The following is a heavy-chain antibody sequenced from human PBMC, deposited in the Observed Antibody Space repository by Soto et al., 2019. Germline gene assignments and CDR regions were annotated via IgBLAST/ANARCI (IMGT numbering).Heavy chain of an antibody. J-gene: IGHJ4*02. CDR1: GFTFSNYW. Sequence: EVQLVESGGGLVQAGGSLRLSCAASGFTFSNYWMNWVRQAPGKGLEWVAYISRDGSEKSYVDSVKGRFTISRDNAKNSLFLQMDSLRVEDTAVYYCARGFGEGYYGGPDYWGQGTLVTVSS. V-gene: IGHV3-7*01. CDR3: ARGFGEGYYGGPDY. D-gene: IGHD3-3*01. CDR2: ISRDGSEK.